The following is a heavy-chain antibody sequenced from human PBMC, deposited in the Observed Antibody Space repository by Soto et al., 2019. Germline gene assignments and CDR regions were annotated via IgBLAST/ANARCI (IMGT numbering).Heavy chain of an antibody. D-gene: IGHD3-22*01. Sequence: SETLSLTCAVYGGSFSGYYWSWIRQPPGKGLEWIGEINHSGSTNYNPSLKSRVTISVDTSKNQFSLKLSSVTAGDTAVYYCARGKGWNDSSGYYYGSDYYGMDVGGQGTTVTVSS. J-gene: IGHJ6*02. CDR2: INHSGST. V-gene: IGHV4-34*01. CDR1: GGSFSGYY. CDR3: ARGKGWNDSSGYYYGSDYYGMDV.